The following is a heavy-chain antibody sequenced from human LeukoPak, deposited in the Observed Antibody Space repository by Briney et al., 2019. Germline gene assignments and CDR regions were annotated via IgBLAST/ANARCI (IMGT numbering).Heavy chain of an antibody. CDR3: AKRGVVVAATLGFYYMDV. V-gene: IGHV4-4*07. CDR2: IYTSGST. CDR1: GGSISSYY. J-gene: IGHJ6*03. Sequence: SETLSLTCTVSGGSISSYYWSWIRQPAGKGLEWIGRIYTSGSTNYNPSLKSRVTMSVDTSKNQFSLKLSSVTAADTAVYYCAKRGVVVAATLGFYYMDVWGKGTTVTVSS. D-gene: IGHD2-15*01.